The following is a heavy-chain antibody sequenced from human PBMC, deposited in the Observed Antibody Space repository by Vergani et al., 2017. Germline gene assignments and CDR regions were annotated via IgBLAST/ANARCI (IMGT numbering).Heavy chain of an antibody. CDR1: GFTFDDYA. V-gene: IGHV3-9*01. D-gene: IGHD4-23*01. J-gene: IGHJ4*02. CDR3: AKGDYGGNADY. CDR2: ISWNSGSI. Sequence: EVQLVESGGGLVQPGRSLRLSCAASGFTFDDYAMHWVRQAPGKGLEWVSGISWNSGSIGYADSVKGRFTISRDNSKNTLYLQMNSLRAEDTAVYYCAKGDYGGNADYWGQGTLVTVSS.